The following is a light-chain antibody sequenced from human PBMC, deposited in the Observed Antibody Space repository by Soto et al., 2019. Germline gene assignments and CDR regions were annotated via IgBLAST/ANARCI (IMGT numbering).Light chain of an antibody. Sequence: DIQMTQSPSSLSASVEDRVTITCRASRDITDYLAWYQQKPGQVPKLLISAASTLQSGVPSRFTASGSGTDFTLTVTGLQPEDFATYYCQNYDSAPWTFGQGTKVEF. J-gene: IGKJ1*01. V-gene: IGKV1-27*01. CDR3: QNYDSAPWT. CDR2: AAS. CDR1: RDITDY.